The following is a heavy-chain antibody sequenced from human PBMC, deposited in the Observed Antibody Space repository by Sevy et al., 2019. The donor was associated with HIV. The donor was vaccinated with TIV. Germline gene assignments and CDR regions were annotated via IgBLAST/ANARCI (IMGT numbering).Heavy chain of an antibody. D-gene: IGHD6-6*01. CDR1: GFTFSDYY. Sequence: GGSLRLSCAASGFTFSDYYMSWIRQAPGKWLEWVSYISSSGSTIYYADSVKGRFTISRDKAKNSLYLQMNSLRAEDTAVYYCARVGDSSSVYYGMDVWGQGTTVTVSS. CDR3: ARVGDSSSVYYGMDV. V-gene: IGHV3-11*01. J-gene: IGHJ6*02. CDR2: ISSSGSTI.